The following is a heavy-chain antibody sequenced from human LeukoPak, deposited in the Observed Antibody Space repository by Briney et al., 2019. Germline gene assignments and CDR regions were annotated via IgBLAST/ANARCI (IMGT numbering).Heavy chain of an antibody. V-gene: IGHV3-30*01. CDR2: ISYDGSNK. CDR3: ARAPNGVVVVTAILYYFDY. J-gene: IGHJ4*02. CDR1: GFTLSSYA. Sequence: GGSLRLSCAASGFTLSSYAMHWVRQAPGKGLEWVAVISYDGSNKYYADSVKGRFTISRDNSKNTLYLQMNSLRAEDTAVYYCARAPNGVVVVTAILYYFDYWGQGTLVTVSS. D-gene: IGHD2-21*02.